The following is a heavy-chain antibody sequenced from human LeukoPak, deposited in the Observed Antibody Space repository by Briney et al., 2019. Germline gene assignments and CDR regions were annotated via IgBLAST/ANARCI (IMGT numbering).Heavy chain of an antibody. CDR2: ISYDGSNK. J-gene: IGHJ4*02. Sequence: GGSLRLSCAASGFTLTSYSMKWVRQAPGKGLEWVAVISYDGSNKYYADSVKGRFTISRDNSKNTLYLQMNSLRAEDTAVYYCAAGGDYWGQGTLVTVSS. CDR1: GFTLTSYS. V-gene: IGHV3-30*03. CDR3: AAGGDY. D-gene: IGHD3-10*01.